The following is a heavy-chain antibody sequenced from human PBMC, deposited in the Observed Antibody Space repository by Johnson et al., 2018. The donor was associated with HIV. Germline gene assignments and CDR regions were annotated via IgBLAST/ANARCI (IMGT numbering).Heavy chain of an antibody. J-gene: IGHJ3*02. D-gene: IGHD3-10*01. V-gene: IGHV3-30*14. Sequence: QVQLVESGGGVVQPGRSLRLSCVGSAFTFSSYAMHWVRQAPGKGLEWVAVISYYANSVKGRFTISRDNSRNTLYLQMGRLRVEDMAVYYCARDVASVYGSGDHAFDIWGQGTMVTVSS. CDR3: ARDVASVYGSGDHAFDI. CDR1: AFTFSSYA. CDR2: ISY.